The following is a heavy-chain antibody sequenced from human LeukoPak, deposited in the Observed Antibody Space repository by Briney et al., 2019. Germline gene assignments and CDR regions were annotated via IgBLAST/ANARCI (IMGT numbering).Heavy chain of an antibody. CDR1: GFSVSSSY. Sequence: GGSLRLSCAASGFSVSSSYISWVRQAPGKGLEWVSVIYSIGTTYYAESVKGRFTISRENSKNTLYLQMSNLRADDTAVYYCARCPSPVYFDLWGQGTLVTVSS. CDR2: IYSIGTT. J-gene: IGHJ4*02. CDR3: ARCPSPVYFDL. V-gene: IGHV3-53*01.